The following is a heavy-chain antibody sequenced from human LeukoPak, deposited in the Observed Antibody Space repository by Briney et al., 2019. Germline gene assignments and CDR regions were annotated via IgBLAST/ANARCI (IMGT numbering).Heavy chain of an antibody. Sequence: GGSLRLSCAASGITVSSNDMNWVRQAPGKGLEWVSTIYRSGTTYYPDSVRGRVTLSRDDSKNTVFLQMNSLRAVDTAVYYCARGGYSGGNFNWFDPWGQGTLVTVSS. D-gene: IGHD2-15*01. CDR2: IYRSGTT. V-gene: IGHV3-66*01. J-gene: IGHJ5*02. CDR1: GITVSSND. CDR3: ARGGYSGGNFNWFDP.